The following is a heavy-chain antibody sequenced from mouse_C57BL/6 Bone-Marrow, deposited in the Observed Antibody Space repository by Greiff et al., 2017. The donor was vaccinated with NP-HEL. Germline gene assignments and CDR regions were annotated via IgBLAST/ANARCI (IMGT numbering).Heavy chain of an antibody. V-gene: IGHV1-50*01. CDR2: IDPSDSYT. Sequence: QVQLQQPGAELVKPGASVKLSCKASGYTFTSYWMQWVKQRPGQGLEWIGEIDPSDSYTNYNQKFKGKATLTVDTSSSTAYMQLRSLTSEDSAVYYCARSEDSPFAYWGQGTLVTVSA. CDR1: GYTFTSYW. CDR3: ARSEDSPFAY. J-gene: IGHJ3*01.